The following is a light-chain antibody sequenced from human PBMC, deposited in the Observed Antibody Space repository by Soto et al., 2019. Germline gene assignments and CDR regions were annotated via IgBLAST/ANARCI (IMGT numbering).Light chain of an antibody. CDR2: GAS. V-gene: IGKV3-15*01. J-gene: IGKJ4*01. CDR1: QSVSSN. CDR3: QQHNNWPLT. Sequence: EIVMTQSPSTLSGSPGERVTLTCRASQSVSSNLAWYQQKPGQAPRLLVYGASTRATGIPARFSGSGSGTQFTLTISSLQSEDFAVYYCQQHNNWPLTFGGGTKVDIK.